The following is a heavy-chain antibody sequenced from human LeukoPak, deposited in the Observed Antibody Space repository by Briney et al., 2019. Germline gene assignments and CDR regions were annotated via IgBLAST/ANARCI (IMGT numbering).Heavy chain of an antibody. D-gene: IGHD2-21*02. V-gene: IGHV1-18*01. Sequence: GASVKVSCKASGYTFTSYGISWVRQAPGQGLEWMGWISAYNGNTNYAQKLQGRVTMTTDTSTSTAYMELRSLRSDDTAVYYCARWGGRYCGGDCSKPYYYYGMGVWGQGTTVTVSS. J-gene: IGHJ6*02. CDR3: ARWGGRYCGGDCSKPYYYYGMGV. CDR1: GYTFTSYG. CDR2: ISAYNGNT.